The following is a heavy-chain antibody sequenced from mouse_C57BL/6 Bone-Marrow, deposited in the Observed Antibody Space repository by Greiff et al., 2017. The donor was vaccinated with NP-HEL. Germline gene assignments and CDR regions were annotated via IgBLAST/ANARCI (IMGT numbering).Heavy chain of an antibody. CDR1: GYTFTSYG. V-gene: IGHV1-81*01. CDR3: ARPHYYGSSVYYFDY. Sequence: VQLQQSGAELARPGASVKLSCKASGYTFTSYGISWVKQRTGQGLEWIGEIYPRSGNTYYNEKFKGKATLTADKSSSTAYMELRSLTSEDSAVYFCARPHYYGSSVYYFDYWGQGTTLTVSS. CDR2: IYPRSGNT. D-gene: IGHD1-1*01. J-gene: IGHJ2*01.